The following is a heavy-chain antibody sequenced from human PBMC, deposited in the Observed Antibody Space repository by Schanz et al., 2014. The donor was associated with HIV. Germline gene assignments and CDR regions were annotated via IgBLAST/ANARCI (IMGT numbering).Heavy chain of an antibody. Sequence: VHLVESGGGVVQPGRSLRLSCAGSGFSFDTFGIHWVRQAPGKGLDWVSTISGSDGDTYYADSVKGRFTISRDNSRNALYLHMNSLRADDTAIYYCVKAYSSGFSGAGSWGQGALVTVSS. CDR3: VKAYSSGFSGAGS. D-gene: IGHD5-18*01. CDR1: GFSFDTFG. J-gene: IGHJ5*02. V-gene: IGHV3-23*04. CDR2: ISGSDGDT.